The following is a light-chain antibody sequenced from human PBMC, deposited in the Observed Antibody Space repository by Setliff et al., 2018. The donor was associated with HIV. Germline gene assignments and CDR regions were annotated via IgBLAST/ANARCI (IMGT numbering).Light chain of an antibody. CDR3: CSYAGTYTSYWI. Sequence: QSALAQPRSVSGSPGQPVTISCTGTSSDVGAYNYVSWYQQHPGKAPKLMIYDVSNRPSGVPDRFSGSKSGNTASLTISGLQAEDEADYYCCSYAGTYTSYWIFGGGTKVTVL. V-gene: IGLV2-11*01. CDR2: DVS. CDR1: SSDVGAYNY. J-gene: IGLJ3*02.